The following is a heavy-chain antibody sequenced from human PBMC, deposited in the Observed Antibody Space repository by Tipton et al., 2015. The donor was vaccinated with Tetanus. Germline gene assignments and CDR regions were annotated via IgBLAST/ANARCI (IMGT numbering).Heavy chain of an antibody. CDR2: ITPIFGTT. CDR1: GGTFTNYA. CDR3: ARAPHRTSRAYDY. J-gene: IGHJ4*02. V-gene: IGHV1-69*01. Sequence: QVQLVQSGPEVKKPGSSVKVSCKASGGTFTNYALSWVRQAPGQGLEWVGGITPIFGTTNSEPKFQGRVTITADDSTNTAYLELSSLRSEDTAVYFCARAPHRTSRAYDYWGQGTPIPVSS.